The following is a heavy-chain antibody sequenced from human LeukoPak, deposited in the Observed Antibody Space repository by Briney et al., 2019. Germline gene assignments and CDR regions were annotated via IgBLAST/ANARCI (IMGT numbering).Heavy chain of an antibody. CDR1: GGCFSGYY. J-gene: IGHJ4*02. D-gene: IGHD1-1*01. CDR2: INHSGST. CDR3: ARNGYPFDY. Sequence: SETLSLTRAVYGGCFSGYYWSWIRQPPGKGLEWIGEINHSGSTNYNPSLKSRVTISVDTSKNQFSLKLSSVTAADTAVYYCARNGYPFDYWGQGTLVTVSS. V-gene: IGHV4-34*01.